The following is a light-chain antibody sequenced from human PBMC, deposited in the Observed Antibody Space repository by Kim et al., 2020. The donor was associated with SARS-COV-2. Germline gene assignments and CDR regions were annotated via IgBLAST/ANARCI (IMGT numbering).Light chain of an antibody. Sequence: QTATLTCTGNNNNVGNQGAAWLQQHQGHPPKLLSYRDNDRPSGISERLSASRSGNTASLTISGLQPEDEADYYCSAWDISLNAWVFGGGTKLTVL. CDR1: NNNVGNQG. CDR2: RDN. J-gene: IGLJ3*02. V-gene: IGLV10-54*01. CDR3: SAWDISLNAWV.